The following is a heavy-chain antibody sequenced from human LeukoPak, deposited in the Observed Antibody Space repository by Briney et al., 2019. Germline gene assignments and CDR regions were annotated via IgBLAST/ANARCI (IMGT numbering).Heavy chain of an antibody. CDR2: ISYDGSNK. CDR3: ARDGYDSSGYYPTSYYFDY. Sequence: PGGSLRLSCAASGFTFSSYATHWVRQAPGKGLEWVAVISYDGSNKYYADSVKGRFTISRDNSKNTLYLQMNSLRAEDTAVYYCARDGYDSSGYYPTSYYFDYWGQGTLVTVSS. V-gene: IGHV3-30-3*01. D-gene: IGHD3-22*01. CDR1: GFTFSSYA. J-gene: IGHJ4*02.